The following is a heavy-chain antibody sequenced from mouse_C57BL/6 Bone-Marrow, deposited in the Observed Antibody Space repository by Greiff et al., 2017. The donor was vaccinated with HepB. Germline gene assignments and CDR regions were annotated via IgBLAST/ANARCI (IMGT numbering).Heavy chain of an antibody. Sequence: QVQLQQPGAELVKPGASVKLSCKASGYTFTSYWMQWVKQRPGQGLEWIGEIDPSDSYTNYNQKFKGKATLTVDTSSSTAYMQLSSLTSEDSAVYYCARKDTLDYWGQGTTRTVSS. CDR3: ARKDTLDY. CDR1: GYTFTSYW. J-gene: IGHJ2*01. CDR2: IDPSDSYT. V-gene: IGHV1-50*01.